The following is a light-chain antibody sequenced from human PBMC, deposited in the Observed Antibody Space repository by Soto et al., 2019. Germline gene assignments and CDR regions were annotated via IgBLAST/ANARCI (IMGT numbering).Light chain of an antibody. V-gene: IGLV2-8*01. CDR2: EVS. Sequence: QSALTQPPSASGSPGQSVTISCTGTSSDVGGYKYVSWYQQHPGKAPKLMIYEVSKRPSGVPDRFAGSKSVNTASLTVSGIQAEDEADYYCSSYAGSNNMVFGGGTKLTVL. CDR1: SSDVGGYKY. CDR3: SSYAGSNNMV. J-gene: IGLJ2*01.